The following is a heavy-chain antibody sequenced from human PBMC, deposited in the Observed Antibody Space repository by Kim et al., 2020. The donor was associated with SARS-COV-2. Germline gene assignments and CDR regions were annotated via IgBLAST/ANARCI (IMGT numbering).Heavy chain of an antibody. CDR2: ISYDGSNK. D-gene: IGHD5-12*01. J-gene: IGHJ4*02. V-gene: IGHV3-30*18. Sequence: GGSLRLSCAASGFTFSSYGMHWVRQAPGKGLEWVAVISYDGSNKYYADSVKGRFTISRDNSKNTLYLQMNSLRAEDTAVYYCVKGGDGYNYVVLDYWGQGTLVTVSS. CDR3: VKGGDGYNYVVLDY. CDR1: GFTFSSYG.